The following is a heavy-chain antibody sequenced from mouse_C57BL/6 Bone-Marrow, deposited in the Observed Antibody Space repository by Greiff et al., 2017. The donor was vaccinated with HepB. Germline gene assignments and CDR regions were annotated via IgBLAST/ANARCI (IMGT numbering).Heavy chain of an antibody. CDR1: GFTFTDYY. V-gene: IGHV7-3*01. D-gene: IGHD2-14*01. CDR2: IRNKANGYTT. CDR3: ASSMGTGYFDV. J-gene: IGHJ1*03. Sequence: EVKLQESGGGLVQPGGSLSLSCAASGFTFTDYYMSWVRQPPGKALEWLGFIRNKANGYTTEYSASVKGRFTITRDNSQSILYLQMNALRAEDSATYYCASSMGTGYFDVWGTGTTVTVSS.